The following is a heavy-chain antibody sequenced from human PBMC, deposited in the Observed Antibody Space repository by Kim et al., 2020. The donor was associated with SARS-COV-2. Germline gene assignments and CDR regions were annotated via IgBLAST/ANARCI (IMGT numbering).Heavy chain of an antibody. CDR3: ARHGGYNWNANDY. J-gene: IGHJ4*02. Sequence: SETLSLTCTVSGGSISSSSYYWGWIRQPPGKGLEWIGSIYYSGSTYYNPSLKSRVTISVDTSKNQFSLKLSSVTAADTAVYYCARHGGYNWNANDYWGQGTLVTVSS. CDR1: GGSISSSSYY. D-gene: IGHD1-1*01. V-gene: IGHV4-39*01. CDR2: IYYSGST.